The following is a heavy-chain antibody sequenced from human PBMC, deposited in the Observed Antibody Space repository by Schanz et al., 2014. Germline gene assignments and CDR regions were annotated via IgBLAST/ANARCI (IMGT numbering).Heavy chain of an antibody. Sequence: EVQLLESGGGLVQPGGSLRLSCAASGFNFNTYAMSWVRQAPGKGLEWVSAISGSGGSTYYADSVKGRFIISRDNSKKTLYLQVNSLRAEDTAVYYCAKHVRSLTGNDYWGQGTLVTVAS. D-gene: IGHD3-9*01. J-gene: IGHJ4*02. CDR1: GFNFNTYA. V-gene: IGHV3-23*01. CDR3: AKHVRSLTGNDY. CDR2: ISGSGGST.